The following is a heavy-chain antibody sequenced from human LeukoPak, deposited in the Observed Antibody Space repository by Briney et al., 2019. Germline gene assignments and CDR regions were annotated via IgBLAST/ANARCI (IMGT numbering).Heavy chain of an antibody. CDR3: ARGYMGNYYAFDI. D-gene: IGHD1-26*01. J-gene: IGHJ3*02. V-gene: IGHV1-8*01. Sequence: ASVKVSCKASGYTSSSYDINWVRQATGQGLEWMGWMNPNSGNKGYAQMFQGRVTMTRNISISTAYMELSSLRSEDTAMYYCARGYMGNYYAFDIWGQGTMVIVSS. CDR1: GYTSSSYD. CDR2: MNPNSGNK.